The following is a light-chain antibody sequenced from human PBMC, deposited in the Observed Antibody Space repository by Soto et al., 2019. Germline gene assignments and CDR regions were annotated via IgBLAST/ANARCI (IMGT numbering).Light chain of an antibody. J-gene: IGKJ4*01. CDR3: QQYGNVPLT. CDR2: DIS. V-gene: IGKV1-33*01. CDR1: EDINRY. Sequence: DIQMTQSPSSLSASAGDRVTITCQASEDINRYLNWYQQKPGKAPRLLIYDISNLEVGVPSRFSGSGSGTDFTFTINSLQPEDVATYFCQQYGNVPLTFGGGTKVEIK.